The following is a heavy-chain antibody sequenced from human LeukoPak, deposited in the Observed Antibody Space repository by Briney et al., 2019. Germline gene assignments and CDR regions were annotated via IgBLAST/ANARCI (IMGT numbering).Heavy chain of an antibody. D-gene: IGHD1-20*01. J-gene: IGHJ6*02. CDR3: ARALRARITGTTASVYGMDV. Sequence: SETLCLTCTVSGGSISSYYWSWIRQPPGKGLEWIGYIYYSGSTNYNPSLKSRVTISVDTSKNQFSLKLSSVTAADTAVYYCARALRARITGTTASVYGMDVWGQGTTVTVSS. CDR2: IYYSGST. CDR1: GGSISSYY. V-gene: IGHV4-59*01.